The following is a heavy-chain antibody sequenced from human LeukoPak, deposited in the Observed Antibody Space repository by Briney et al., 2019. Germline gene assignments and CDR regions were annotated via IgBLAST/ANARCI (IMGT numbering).Heavy chain of an antibody. CDR1: GFTFSSYS. Sequence: GGSLRLSCAASGFTFSSYSMNWVRQAPGKGLEWVSSISSSSSYIYYADSVKGRFTISRDNAKNSLYLQMNSLRAEDTAVYYCAREDLDYGDPVDWGQGTLVTVSS. CDR3: AREDLDYGDPVD. J-gene: IGHJ4*02. D-gene: IGHD4-17*01. CDR2: ISSSSSYI. V-gene: IGHV3-21*01.